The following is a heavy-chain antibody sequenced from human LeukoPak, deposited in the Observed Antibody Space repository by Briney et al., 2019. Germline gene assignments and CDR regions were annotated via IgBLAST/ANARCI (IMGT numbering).Heavy chain of an antibody. J-gene: IGHJ4*02. CDR1: GFTFSGYA. D-gene: IGHD6-13*01. V-gene: IGHV3-23*01. CDR3: AKCISSSSWWKVADY. CDR2: ISGGGGGT. Sequence: GGSLRLSCAASGFTFSGYAMNWVRQAPGKGLEWVSVISGGGGGTYFADSVKGRFSISRDNSKNTLYLDMSSLRVDDTAVYYCAKCISSSSWWKVADYWGQGTLVTVSS.